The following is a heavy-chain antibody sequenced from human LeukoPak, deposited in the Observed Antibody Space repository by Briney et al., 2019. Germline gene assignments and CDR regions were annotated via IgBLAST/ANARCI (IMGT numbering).Heavy chain of an antibody. CDR1: GYTFTSYG. J-gene: IGHJ6*02. Sequence: ASVKVSCKASGYTFTSYGISWVRQAPGQGLEWMGWISAYNGNTNYAQKLQGRVTMTTDTSTSTAYMELRSLRPDDTAVYYCARYDGGDYLPFGYYGMDVWGQGTTVTVSS. D-gene: IGHD2-21*02. CDR3: ARYDGGDYLPFGYYGMDV. V-gene: IGHV1-18*01. CDR2: ISAYNGNT.